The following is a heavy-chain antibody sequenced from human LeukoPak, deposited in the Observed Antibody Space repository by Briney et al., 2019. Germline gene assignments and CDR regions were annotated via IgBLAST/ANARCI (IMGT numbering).Heavy chain of an antibody. D-gene: IGHD5-18*01. Sequence: GGSLRLSCAASECTFSSYGMHWVRQAPGKGLEWVAFIRYDGSNKYYADSVKGRFTISRDNSKNTLYLQMNSLRAEDTAVYYCAKERDTAMVTIDYWGQGTLVTVSS. CDR1: ECTFSSYG. J-gene: IGHJ4*02. V-gene: IGHV3-30*02. CDR2: IRYDGSNK. CDR3: AKERDTAMVTIDY.